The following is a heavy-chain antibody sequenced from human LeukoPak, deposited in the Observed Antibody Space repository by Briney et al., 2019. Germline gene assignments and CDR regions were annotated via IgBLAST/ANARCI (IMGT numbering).Heavy chain of an antibody. J-gene: IGHJ4*02. CDR1: GGSISGYY. V-gene: IGHV4-4*07. CDR3: ARTVATIPPEPFDY. D-gene: IGHD5-24*01. CDR2: IYSSGST. Sequence: SETLSLTCTVSGGSISGYYWSWIRQPAGKGLEWIGRIYSSGSTNYNPALKSRVTMSVDTSKNQFSLNLSSVTAADTAVYYCARTVATIPPEPFDYWGQGTLVTVSS.